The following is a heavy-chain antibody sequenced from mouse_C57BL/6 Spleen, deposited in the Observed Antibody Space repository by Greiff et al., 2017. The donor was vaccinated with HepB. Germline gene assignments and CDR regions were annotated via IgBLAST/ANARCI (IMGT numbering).Heavy chain of an antibody. CDR3: TRGDGNSFDY. CDR1: GYTFTDYE. J-gene: IGHJ2*01. D-gene: IGHD2-1*01. V-gene: IGHV1-15*01. CDR2: IDPETGGT. Sequence: VQLQQSGAELVRPGASVTLSCKASGYTFTDYEMHWVKQTPVHGLEWIGAIDPETGGTAYNQKFKGKAILTADKSSSTAYMELRSLTSEDSAVYYCTRGDGNSFDYWGQGTTLTVSS.